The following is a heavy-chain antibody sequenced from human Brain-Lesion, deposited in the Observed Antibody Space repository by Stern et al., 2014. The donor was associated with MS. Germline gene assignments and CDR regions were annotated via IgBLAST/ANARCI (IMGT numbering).Heavy chain of an antibody. V-gene: IGHV3-66*02. D-gene: IGHD4-17*01. Sequence: EVQLLESGGGLVQPGGSLRLSCAASGFTVSNYYMRWVPQAPGKGLEWVSIIFTSGKTYSADSVRGRFVISRDKAKSTLYLQMDSLRPEDTAVYYCARDRVTTVTTYYFDSWGQGTRVTVSS. CDR1: GFTVSNYY. J-gene: IGHJ4*02. CDR2: IFTSGKT. CDR3: ARDRVTTVTTYYFDS.